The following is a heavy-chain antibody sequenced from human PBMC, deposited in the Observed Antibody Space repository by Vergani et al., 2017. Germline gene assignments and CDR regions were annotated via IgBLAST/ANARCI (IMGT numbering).Heavy chain of an antibody. D-gene: IGHD2-2*01. Sequence: QVQLVQSGAEVKTPGASVKVSCKASGYTFTSYGISWVRQAPGQGLEWMGWISAYNGNTNYAQKLQGRVTMTTDTSTSTAYMELRSLRSDDTAVYYCAGEGRIVVVPAAGSWYYYGMDVWGQGTTVTVSS. CDR1: GYTFTSYG. J-gene: IGHJ6*02. CDR2: ISAYNGNT. V-gene: IGHV1-18*01. CDR3: AGEGRIVVVPAAGSWYYYGMDV.